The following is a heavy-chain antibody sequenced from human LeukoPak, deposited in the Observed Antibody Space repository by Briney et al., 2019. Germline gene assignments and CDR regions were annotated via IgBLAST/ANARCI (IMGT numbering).Heavy chain of an antibody. Sequence: SETLSLTCTVSGGSISSYYWSWIRQPPGKGLEWIGYIYYSGSTNHNPSLKSRVTISVDTSKNQFSLKLSSVTAADTAVYYCARAPWGRSDFWSGHPYYSDCWGQGTLVTVSS. CDR3: ARAPWGRSDFWSGHPYYSDC. CDR1: GGSISSYY. J-gene: IGHJ4*02. V-gene: IGHV4-59*01. CDR2: IYYSGST. D-gene: IGHD3-3*01.